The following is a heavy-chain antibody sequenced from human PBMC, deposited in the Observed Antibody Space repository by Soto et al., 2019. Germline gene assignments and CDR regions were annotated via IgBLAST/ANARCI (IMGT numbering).Heavy chain of an antibody. CDR1: GGSIDNYEYY. CDR2: IYYSGRT. D-gene: IGHD6-6*01. V-gene: IGHV4-30-4*01. J-gene: IGHJ4*02. Sequence: QVQLQESGPGLVKPSQTLSLTCTFSGGSIDNYEYYWTWIRQPPGKGLEWVGYIYYSGRTNYNPSLNSRLTISLDTSKNQFSLRLTSVRAADTAMYYCARDRSNSPDYFDFWGQGTLVTVSS. CDR3: ARDRSNSPDYFDF.